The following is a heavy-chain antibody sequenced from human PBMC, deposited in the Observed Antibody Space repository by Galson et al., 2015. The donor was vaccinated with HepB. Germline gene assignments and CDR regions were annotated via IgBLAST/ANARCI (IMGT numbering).Heavy chain of an antibody. J-gene: IGHJ4*02. CDR2: ITGSDNTI. CDR1: GFTFSSYE. Sequence: SLRLSCAASGFTFSSYEMNWVRQAPGKGLEWVSYITGSDNTIFYADSVKGRFTISRDNTKNSLYLQMNSLRVEDTAVYYCARGPIVNTAMIAFDYWGQGALVTVSA. V-gene: IGHV3-48*03. D-gene: IGHD5-18*01. CDR3: ARGPIVNTAMIAFDY.